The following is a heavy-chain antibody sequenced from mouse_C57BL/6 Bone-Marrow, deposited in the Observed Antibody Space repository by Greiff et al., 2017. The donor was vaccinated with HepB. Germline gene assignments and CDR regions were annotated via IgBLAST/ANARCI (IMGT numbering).Heavy chain of an antibody. D-gene: IGHD1-1*01. CDR2: IDTNSGGT. CDR1: GYTFTSYW. J-gene: IGHJ3*01. Sequence: QVQLQQPGAELVKPGASVKLSCKASGYTFTSYWMHWVKQRPGRGLEWIGRIDTNSGGTKYNEKFKSKATLTVDKPSSTAYMQLSSLTSEDSAVYYCARWGNYYGSSLFAYWGQGTLVTVSA. V-gene: IGHV1-72*01. CDR3: ARWGNYYGSSLFAY.